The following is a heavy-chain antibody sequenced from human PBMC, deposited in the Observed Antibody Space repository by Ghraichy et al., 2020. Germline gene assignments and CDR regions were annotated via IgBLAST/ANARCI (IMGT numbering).Heavy chain of an antibody. CDR3: ARGAGKADV. Sequence: SETLSLTCSVSGGSVNTYYWTWIRQSAMKGLEWIGYVYYDGSTKYNPSLQSRVTISVDVSRNQFSLSLSSVSAADTAVYYCARGAGKADVWCQGATVTVSS. D-gene: IGHD6-13*01. V-gene: IGHV4-59*08. CDR2: VYYDGST. CDR1: GGSVNTYY. J-gene: IGHJ6*02.